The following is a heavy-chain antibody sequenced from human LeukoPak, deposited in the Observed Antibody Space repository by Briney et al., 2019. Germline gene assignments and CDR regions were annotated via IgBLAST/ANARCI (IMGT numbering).Heavy chain of an antibody. J-gene: IGHJ4*02. D-gene: IGHD6-19*01. Sequence: SETLSLTCTVSGGSISSSSYYWGWIRQPPGKGLEWIGSIYYSGSTYYNPSLKSRVTISVDTSKNQFSLKLSSVTAADTAVYYCARHSSGYSSGWYFGTGGGAVDYWGQGTLVTVSS. CDR1: GGSISSSSYY. CDR3: ARHSSGYSSGWYFGTGGGAVDY. CDR2: IYYSGST. V-gene: IGHV4-39*01.